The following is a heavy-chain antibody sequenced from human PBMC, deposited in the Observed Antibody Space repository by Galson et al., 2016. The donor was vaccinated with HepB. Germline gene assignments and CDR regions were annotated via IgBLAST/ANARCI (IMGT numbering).Heavy chain of an antibody. CDR2: FYYSGSI. J-gene: IGHJ4*02. Sequence: SETLSLTCTVSGGSISSSAYYWGWIRQPPGKGLEWIGNFYYSGSIHYNPSLKSRVTVSVDTSKNQFSLNLRSVTAADTAAYYCARHLGDILTGYFSAALTKKDYFDYWGQGTLVTVSS. CDR1: GGSISSSAYY. V-gene: IGHV4-39*01. CDR3: ARHLGDILTGYFSAALTKKDYFDY. D-gene: IGHD3-9*01.